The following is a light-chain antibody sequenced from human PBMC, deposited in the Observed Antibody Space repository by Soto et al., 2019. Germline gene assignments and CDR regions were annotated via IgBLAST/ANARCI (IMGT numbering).Light chain of an antibody. CDR2: DAS. J-gene: IGKJ5*01. V-gene: IGKV3D-11*01. Sequence: EIVLTQSPATLSLSPGERATLSCRASQGVSSYLAWYQQKPGQAPRLLIYDASNRATGIPARFSGSGPGTDFTLTISSLAPEDFPVYYCQQRSNWRGTFGQGTRLEIK. CDR3: QQRSNWRGT. CDR1: QGVSSY.